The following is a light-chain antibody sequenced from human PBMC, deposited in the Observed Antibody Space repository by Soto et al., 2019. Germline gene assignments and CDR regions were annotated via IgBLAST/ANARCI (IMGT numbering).Light chain of an antibody. CDR3: QPYLISVT. J-gene: IGKJ5*01. CDR2: GAS. V-gene: IGKV3-20*01. CDR1: QSVSNNY. Sequence: EMVLTQSPGTLSLSPWERATLSCRASQSVSNNYLAWYQQKPGQAPRLLIYGASNRATGIPDRFSGSGSGTDFSLTISRLEPQDSAMYYCQPYLISVTFAQGTQREIK.